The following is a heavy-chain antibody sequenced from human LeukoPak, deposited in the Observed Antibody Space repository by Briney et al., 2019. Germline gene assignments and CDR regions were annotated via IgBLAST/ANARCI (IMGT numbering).Heavy chain of an antibody. D-gene: IGHD1-26*01. CDR3: ARDLKPYSGSYLGRDYFDC. J-gene: IGHJ4*02. V-gene: IGHV3-48*02. Sequence: GGSLRLSCAASGFTFSSYSMNWVRQAPGKGLEWVSYISSSSSTIYYADSVKGRFTISRDNAKNSLYLQMNSLRDEDTAVYYCARDLKPYSGSYLGRDYFDCWGQGTLVTVSS. CDR1: GFTFSSYS. CDR2: ISSSSSTI.